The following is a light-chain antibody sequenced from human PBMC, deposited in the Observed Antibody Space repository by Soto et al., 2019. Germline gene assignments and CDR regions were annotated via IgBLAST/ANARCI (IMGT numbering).Light chain of an antibody. Sequence: QSALTQPASVSGSPGQSITISCTGTSSDVGGYNYVSWYQQHPGKAPKLMIYEVSNRPSGDSNRFSGSKSGNTASLTISGLQAEDEADYYCSSYSSSSIDYVFGTGTKLTLL. V-gene: IGLV2-14*01. CDR1: SSDVGGYNY. J-gene: IGLJ1*01. CDR2: EVS. CDR3: SSYSSSSIDYV.